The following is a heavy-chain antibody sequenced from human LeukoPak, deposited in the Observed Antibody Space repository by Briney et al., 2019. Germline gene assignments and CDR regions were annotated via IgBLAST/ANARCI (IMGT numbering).Heavy chain of an antibody. J-gene: IGHJ4*02. V-gene: IGHV1-69*05. CDR1: GGTFSSYA. CDR3: ARGRGGGYSGYDCSY. D-gene: IGHD5-12*01. CDR2: IIPIFGTA. Sequence: GASVKVSCKASGGTFSSYAISWVRQAPGQGLEWMGGIIPIFGTASYAQKFQGRVTITTDESTSTAYMELSSLRSEDTAVYYCARGRGGGYSGYDCSYWGQGTLVTVSS.